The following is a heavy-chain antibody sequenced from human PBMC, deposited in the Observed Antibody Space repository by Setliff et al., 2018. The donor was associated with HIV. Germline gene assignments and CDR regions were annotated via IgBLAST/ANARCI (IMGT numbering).Heavy chain of an antibody. D-gene: IGHD6-19*01. CDR1: GFTFSDYY. CDR2: VRPYNADK. V-gene: IGHV1-2*02. Sequence: ASVKVSCKASGFTFSDYYMHWVRQAPGQGLEWMGWVRPYNADKNYAQKFQGRVTMTRDTSISTAYMELSRLRSDDTAVYYCATGGLSRWLVRGDAFDYWGQGTLVTVSS. J-gene: IGHJ4*02. CDR3: ATGGLSRWLVRGDAFDY.